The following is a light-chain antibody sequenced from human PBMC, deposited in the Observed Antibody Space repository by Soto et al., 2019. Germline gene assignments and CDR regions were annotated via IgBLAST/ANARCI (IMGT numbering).Light chain of an antibody. CDR3: QQYGSSPIT. Sequence: EXXXTXSSGTLSXSPGERATLSXXXXQSVSSSYLAWYQQKPGQAPRLLIYGASSRATGIPDRFSGSGSGTDFTLTISRLEPEDFAVYYCQQYGSSPITFGQGTRLEIK. J-gene: IGKJ5*01. CDR2: GAS. CDR1: QSVSSSY. V-gene: IGKV3-20*01.